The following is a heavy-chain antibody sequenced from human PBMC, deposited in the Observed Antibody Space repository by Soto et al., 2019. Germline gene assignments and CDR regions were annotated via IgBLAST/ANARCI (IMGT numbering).Heavy chain of an antibody. CDR1: GFTFSSYE. Sequence: GGSLRLSCAASGFTFSSYEMNWVRQAPGKGLEWVSYISSSGSTIYYADSVKGRFTISRDNAKNSLYLQMNSLRAEDTAVYYCARVRTAPPYSSSSQAFDIWGQGTMVTVSS. CDR3: ARVRTAPPYSSSSQAFDI. V-gene: IGHV3-48*03. D-gene: IGHD6-6*01. J-gene: IGHJ3*02. CDR2: ISSSGSTI.